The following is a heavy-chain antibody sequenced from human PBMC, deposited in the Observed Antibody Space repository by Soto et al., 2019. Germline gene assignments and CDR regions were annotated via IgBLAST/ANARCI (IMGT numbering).Heavy chain of an antibody. V-gene: IGHV1-69*12. Sequence: QVQLVQSGAEVKKPGSSVKVSCKASGGTFSSYAISWVRQAPGQGLEWMGGIIPIFGTANYAQKFQGRVTITADESASTAYMGLGSLRSEDTAVYYCARHVPAAGYYYGMDVWGQGTTVTVSS. CDR2: IIPIFGTA. CDR1: GGTFSSYA. D-gene: IGHD2-2*01. J-gene: IGHJ6*02. CDR3: ARHVPAAGYYYGMDV.